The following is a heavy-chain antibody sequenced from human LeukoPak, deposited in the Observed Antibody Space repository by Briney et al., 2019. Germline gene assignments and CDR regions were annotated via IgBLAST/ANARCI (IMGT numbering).Heavy chain of an antibody. V-gene: IGHV4-34*01. Sequence: SETLSLTCAVYGGSFSGYYWSWIRQPPGKGLEWIGEINHSGSTNYNPSLKSRITISVDTSKNQFSLKLSSVTAADTAVYYCARGGSFYYYYYMDVWGKGTTVTVSS. J-gene: IGHJ6*03. CDR3: ARGGSFYYYYYMDV. CDR2: INHSGST. CDR1: GGSFSGYY.